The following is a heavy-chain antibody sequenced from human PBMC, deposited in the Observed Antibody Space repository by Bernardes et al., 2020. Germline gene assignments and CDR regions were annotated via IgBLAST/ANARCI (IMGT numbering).Heavy chain of an antibody. CDR3: AKEGPKSSGWQYYFDN. Sequence: GGSLRLSCAASGFTFSNCAMHWVRQAPGKGLEWVAVISFDGSDKYYADSVKGRFTISRDNSKHTLYLQMNSLRTEDTAVYYCAKEGPKSSGWQYYFDNWGQGTLVSVSS. CDR1: GFTFSNCA. D-gene: IGHD6-19*01. J-gene: IGHJ4*02. V-gene: IGHV3-30*18. CDR2: ISFDGSDK.